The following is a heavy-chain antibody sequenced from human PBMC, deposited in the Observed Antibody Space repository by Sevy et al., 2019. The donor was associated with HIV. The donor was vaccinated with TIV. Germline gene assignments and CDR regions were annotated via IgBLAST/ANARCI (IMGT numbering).Heavy chain of an antibody. CDR1: GFTFSSYW. J-gene: IGHJ4*02. CDR3: ASAGHYYDSSGYYDY. CDR2: IKQDGSEK. V-gene: IGHV3-7*01. D-gene: IGHD3-22*01. Sequence: GGSLRLSCAASGFTFSSYWMSWVRQAPGKGLEWVANIKQDGSEKYYVDSVKGRFTISRDNAKNSLYLQMNSLRGEDTDVYYCASAGHYYDSSGYYDYWGQGTLVTVSS.